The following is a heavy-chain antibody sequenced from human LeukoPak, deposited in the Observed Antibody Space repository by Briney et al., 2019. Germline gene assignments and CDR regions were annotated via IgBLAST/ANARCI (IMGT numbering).Heavy chain of an antibody. D-gene: IGHD7-27*01. V-gene: IGHV3-48*01. J-gene: IGHJ3*02. CDR1: GFTFKFYS. CDR2: ISTNTTTI. CDR3: VRVGTSFDI. Sequence: PGGSLRLSCAASGFTFKFYSMNWVRQAPGKGPEWVSYISTNTTTIYYADSVKGRFTISRDNAKNSLYLQMNSLRVEDTAVYYCVRVGTSFDIWGQGTMVTVSS.